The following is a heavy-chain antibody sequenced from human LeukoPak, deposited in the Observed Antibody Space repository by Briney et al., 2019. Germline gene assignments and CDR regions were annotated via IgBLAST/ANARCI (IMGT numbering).Heavy chain of an antibody. CDR1: GYTFTSYD. CDR2: ISAYNGNT. J-gene: IGHJ4*02. CDR3: ARHDCSSTSCYTGGGFDY. Sequence: ASVKVSCKASGYTFTSYDINWVRQATGQGLEWMGWISAYNGNTNYAQKLQGRVTMTTDTSTSTAYMELRSLRSDDTAVYYCARHDCSSTSCYTGGGFDYWGQGTLVTVSS. D-gene: IGHD2-2*02. V-gene: IGHV1-18*01.